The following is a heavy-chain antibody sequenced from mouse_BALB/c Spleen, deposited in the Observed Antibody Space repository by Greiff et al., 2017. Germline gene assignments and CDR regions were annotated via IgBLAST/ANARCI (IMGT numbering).Heavy chain of an antibody. J-gene: IGHJ2*01. D-gene: IGHD1-1*01. Sequence: EVQLVESGPGLVKPSQSLSLTCSVTGYSITSGYYWNWIRQFPGNKLEWMGYISYDGSNNYNPSLKNRISITRDTSKNQFFLKLNSVTTEDTATYYCARITTVGDFDYWGQGTTLTVSS. V-gene: IGHV3-6*02. CDR2: ISYDGSN. CDR1: GYSITSGYY. CDR3: ARITTVGDFDY.